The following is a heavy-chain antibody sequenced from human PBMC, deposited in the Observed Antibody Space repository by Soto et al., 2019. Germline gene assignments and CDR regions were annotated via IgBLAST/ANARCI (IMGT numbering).Heavy chain of an antibody. CDR3: ATHPTVTTPGMAYYYYYYYMDV. J-gene: IGHJ6*03. Sequence: QVQLQESGPGLVKPSGTLSLTCAVSSGSISSSNWWSWVRQPPGKGLEWIGEIYHSGSTNYNPSLKSRVTISVDKSKNQFSLKLSSVTAADTAVYYCATHPTVTTPGMAYYYYYYYMDVWGKGTTVTVSS. CDR1: SGSISSSNW. CDR2: IYHSGST. V-gene: IGHV4-4*02. D-gene: IGHD4-17*01.